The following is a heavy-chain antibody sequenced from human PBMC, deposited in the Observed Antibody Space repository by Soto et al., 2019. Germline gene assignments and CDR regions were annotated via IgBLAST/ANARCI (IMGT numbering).Heavy chain of an antibody. CDR2: VYYSGST. Sequence: QVQLPESGPELVKPSQTLSLTCTISVGSISSVYYYWRWMRQPPGLGLECIGYVYYSGSTCYNPSRKGRVTISLATSKNQFSLKLSSVTAADTAVYYCASFNDYSNYVVDYWGQGTLVTVST. D-gene: IGHD4-4*01. J-gene: IGHJ4*02. CDR3: ASFNDYSNYVVDY. V-gene: IGHV4-30-4*01. CDR1: VGSISSVYYY.